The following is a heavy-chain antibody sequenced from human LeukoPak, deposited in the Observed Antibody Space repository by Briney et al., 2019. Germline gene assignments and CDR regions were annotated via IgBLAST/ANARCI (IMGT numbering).Heavy chain of an antibody. Sequence: SETLSPTCAVYGGSFSGYYWSWIRQPPGKGLEWIGEINHSGSTNYNPSLKSRVTISVDTSKNQFSLKLSSVTAADTAVYYCALGYYDILTGYYSDYWGQGTLVTVSS. J-gene: IGHJ4*02. CDR3: ALGYYDILTGYYSDY. CDR1: GGSFSGYY. D-gene: IGHD3-9*01. CDR2: INHSGST. V-gene: IGHV4-34*01.